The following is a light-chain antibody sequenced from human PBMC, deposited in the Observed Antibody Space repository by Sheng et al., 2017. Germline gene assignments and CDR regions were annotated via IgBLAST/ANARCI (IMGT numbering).Light chain of an antibody. J-gene: IGLJ2*01. Sequence: NFILTQPHSVSESPGKTVTISCTRNSGSIASEFVQWYQQRPGSSPTLIIFEDNRRPSGVPDRFSGSISSHSASLSISGLKTDDEGDYYCQSYDRSSPYVVFGGGTKLTVL. CDR3: QSYDRSSPYVV. CDR1: SGSIASEF. CDR2: EDN. V-gene: IGLV6-57*01.